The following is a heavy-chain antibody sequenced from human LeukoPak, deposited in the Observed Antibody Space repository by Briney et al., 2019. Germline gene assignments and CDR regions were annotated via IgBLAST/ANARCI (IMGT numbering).Heavy chain of an antibody. CDR3: AHGRAFFDS. D-gene: IGHD1-26*01. J-gene: IGHJ4*02. V-gene: IGHV1-46*01. CDR1: GYTFSTYY. Sequence: ASVKVSCKASGYTFSTYYMHLVRQAPGQGLEWMGIINPSTSSTTYAQKFQGRVTMTRHTSTSAVYMGLYSLRSEDTAVYFCAHGRAFFDSWGQGTLVTVSS. CDR2: INPSTSST.